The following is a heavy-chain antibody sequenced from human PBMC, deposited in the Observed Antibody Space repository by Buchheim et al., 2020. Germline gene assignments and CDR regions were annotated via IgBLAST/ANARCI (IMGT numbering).Heavy chain of an antibody. J-gene: IGHJ4*02. CDR3: ARDLTFDGYNLPFGY. CDR2: INPNSGGT. V-gene: IGHV1-2*02. CDR1: GYTFTGYY. Sequence: QVQLVQSGAEVKKPGASVKVSCKASGYTFTGYYMHWVRQAPGQGLEWMGWINPNSGGTNYAQTFQGRVTMTRDTSISTAYMELSRLRSDDTAVYYCARDLTFDGYNLPFGYWGQGTL. D-gene: IGHD5-24*01.